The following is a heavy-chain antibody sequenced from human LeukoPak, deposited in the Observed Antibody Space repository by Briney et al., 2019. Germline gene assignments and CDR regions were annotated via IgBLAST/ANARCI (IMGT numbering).Heavy chain of an antibody. CDR2: IKSKTDGGTT. V-gene: IGHV3-15*01. D-gene: IGHD2-15*01. Sequence: PGGSLRLSCAASGFTFSNAWMSWVRQAPGKGLEWVGRIKSKTDGGTTDYAAPVKGRFTISRDDSKNTLYLQMNSLKTEDTAVYYCTTMLVVAATDELYYYYGMDVWGKGTTVTVSS. J-gene: IGHJ6*04. CDR3: TTMLVVAATDELYYYYGMDV. CDR1: GFTFSNAW.